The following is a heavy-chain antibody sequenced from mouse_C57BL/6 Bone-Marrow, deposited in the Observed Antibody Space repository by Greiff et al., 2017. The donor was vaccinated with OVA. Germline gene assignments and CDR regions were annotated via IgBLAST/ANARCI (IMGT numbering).Heavy chain of an antibody. D-gene: IGHD1-1*01. V-gene: IGHV1-64*01. CDR1: GYTFTSYW. CDR2: IHPNSGST. Sequence: QVQLQQSGAELVKPGASVKLSCKASGYTFTSYWMHWVKQRPGQGLEWIGMIHPNSGSTNYNEKFKSKATLTVDKSSSTAYMQLSSLTSEDSAVYYCARWDYGSSYGRFDYWGQGTTLTVSS. CDR3: ARWDYGSSYGRFDY. J-gene: IGHJ2*01.